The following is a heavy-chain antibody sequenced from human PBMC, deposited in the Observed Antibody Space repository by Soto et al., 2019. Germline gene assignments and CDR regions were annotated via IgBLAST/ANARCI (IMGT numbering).Heavy chain of an antibody. CDR1: GYIFVNYG. V-gene: IGHV1-18*01. CDR3: VVVEKYVTPTPQDV. D-gene: IGHD2-21*01. CDR2: ISPYTGNT. Sequence: QVQLVQSGDEVKKPGASVKVSCKASGYIFVNYGIAWVRQAPGQGLEWMGWISPYTGNTHSASKVQGRLTMTTDTATSTPYMDLGSLTSDDTAVYYCVVVEKYVTPTPQDVWGQGTTVTVSS. J-gene: IGHJ6*02.